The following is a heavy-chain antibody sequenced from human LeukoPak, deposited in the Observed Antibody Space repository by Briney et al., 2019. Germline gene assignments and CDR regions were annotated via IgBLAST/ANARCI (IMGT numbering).Heavy chain of an antibody. CDR3: AKDGLSAGTTAEYFDY. D-gene: IGHD1-7*01. CDR2: IWYDGSNK. CDR1: GFTFSSYG. Sequence: PGGSLGLSCAASGFTFSSYGMHWVRQAPGKGLEWVAGIWYDGSNKYYADSVKGRFTISRDNSKNTLYLQMNSLRAEDTAVYYCAKDGLSAGTTAEYFDYWGQGTLVTVSS. V-gene: IGHV3-33*06. J-gene: IGHJ4*02.